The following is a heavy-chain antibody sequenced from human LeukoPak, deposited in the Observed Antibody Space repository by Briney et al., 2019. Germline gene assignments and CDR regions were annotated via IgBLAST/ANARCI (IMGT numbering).Heavy chain of an antibody. J-gene: IGHJ6*02. V-gene: IGHV3-30-3*01. CDR2: ISYDGSNK. Sequence: GRSLRLSCAASGFTFSSYAMHWVRQAPGKGLKWVAIISYDGSNKYYADSVKGRFTISRDNSKNTLYLQMNSLRAEDTAVYYCAREGKQWLVPGPYYYYGMDVWGQGTTVTVSS. D-gene: IGHD6-19*01. CDR3: AREGKQWLVPGPYYYYGMDV. CDR1: GFTFSSYA.